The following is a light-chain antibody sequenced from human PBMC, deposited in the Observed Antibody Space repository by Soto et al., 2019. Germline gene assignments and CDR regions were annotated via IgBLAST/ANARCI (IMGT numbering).Light chain of an antibody. V-gene: IGLV1-47*01. CDR2: STD. Sequence: QSVLTQSPSASGTPGQRVTVSCSGSSSNIGTNYVYWYQQHPGTAPKVLIYSTDKRPSGVPDRFSGSKSGTSASLAISGLRSEDEADYYCAAWDDSLSGPVFGGGTKLTVL. J-gene: IGLJ2*01. CDR1: SSNIGTNY. CDR3: AAWDDSLSGPV.